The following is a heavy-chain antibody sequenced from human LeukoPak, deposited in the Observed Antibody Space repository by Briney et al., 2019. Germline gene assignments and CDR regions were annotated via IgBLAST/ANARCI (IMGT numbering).Heavy chain of an antibody. J-gene: IGHJ4*02. Sequence: SETLSLTCAVYGGSFSGYYWSWIRQPPGKGLEWIGEINHSGSTNYNPSLKSRVTISVDTSKNQFSLKLSSVTAADTAVYYCARGRGWELLDYWGQGTLVTVSS. CDR3: ARGRGWELLDY. V-gene: IGHV4-34*01. CDR1: GGSFSGYY. CDR2: INHSGST. D-gene: IGHD1-26*01.